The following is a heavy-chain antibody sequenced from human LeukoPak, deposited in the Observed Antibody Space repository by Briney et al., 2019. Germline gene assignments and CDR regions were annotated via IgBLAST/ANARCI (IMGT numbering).Heavy chain of an antibody. CDR3: ASHSSGWYGRFDP. Sequence: SVKVSCKASGGTFSSYAISWVRQAPGQGLEWMGGIIPIFGTANYAQKFQGRVTITTDESTSTAYMELSSLRSEDTAVYYCASHSSGWYGRFDPWGQGTLATVSS. D-gene: IGHD6-19*01. CDR1: GGTFSSYA. J-gene: IGHJ5*02. V-gene: IGHV1-69*05. CDR2: IIPIFGTA.